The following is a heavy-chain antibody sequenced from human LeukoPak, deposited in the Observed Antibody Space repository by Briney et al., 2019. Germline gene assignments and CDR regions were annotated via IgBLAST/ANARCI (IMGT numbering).Heavy chain of an antibody. V-gene: IGHV4-39*07. CDR1: GGSISSSDYY. CDR3: ARDNYCTDGVCWAFDP. J-gene: IGHJ5*02. Sequence: SETLSLTCTVSGGSISSSDYYCSWIRQPPGRGLEWVGNIYYTGSTTYNPSLKSRVTFSVDTVNKHFYLDLSSVNDADTAVYYCARDNYCTDGVCWAFDPWGQGTLVTVSS. D-gene: IGHD2-8*01. CDR2: IYYTGST.